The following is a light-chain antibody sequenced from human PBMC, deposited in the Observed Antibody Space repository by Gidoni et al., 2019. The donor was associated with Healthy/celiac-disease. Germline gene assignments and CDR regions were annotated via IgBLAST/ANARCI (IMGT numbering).Light chain of an antibody. J-gene: IGKJ1*01. CDR1: QGISSY. CDR2: AAS. Sequence: VIWMTQSPSLLSASTGDRVNISCRMSQGISSYFAWYQQKPGKAPELLIYAASTLQSAVPSMFSGSGSGTDFTLTIICLPSEDFATYYCQHYYSFPWTFGQGTKVEIK. CDR3: QHYYSFPWT. V-gene: IGKV1D-8*01.